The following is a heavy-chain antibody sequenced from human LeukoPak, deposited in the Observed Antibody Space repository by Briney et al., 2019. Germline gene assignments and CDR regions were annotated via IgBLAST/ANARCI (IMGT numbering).Heavy chain of an antibody. CDR2: ISSSGSTI. D-gene: IGHD6-19*01. CDR1: GFTFSSYE. Sequence: GGSLRLSCAASGFTFSSYEMNWVRQAPGKGLEWVSYISSSGSTIYYADSVKGRSTISRDNFKNTVYLQMNSLRPDDTAVYYCARGRRSGWDDWFDPWGQGTLVTVSS. J-gene: IGHJ5*02. V-gene: IGHV3-48*03. CDR3: ARGRRSGWDDWFDP.